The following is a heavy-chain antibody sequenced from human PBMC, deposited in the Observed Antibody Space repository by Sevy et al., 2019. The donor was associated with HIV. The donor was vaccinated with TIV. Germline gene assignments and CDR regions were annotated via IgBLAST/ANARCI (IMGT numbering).Heavy chain of an antibody. D-gene: IGHD3-10*01. CDR2: INSNTGGT. CDR1: GYNFKGYY. CDR3: ARDDYYGLRSYYNGLPGRFDP. V-gene: IGHV1-2*02. Sequence: ASVKVSCEASGYNFKGYYIHWVRQAPGKGLEWMGWINSNTGGTIYAEDFEGRVTLTRDTSISTVYMEWTGLTAGDTAVYYCARDDYYGLRSYYNGLPGRFDPWGQGTLVTVSS. J-gene: IGHJ5*02.